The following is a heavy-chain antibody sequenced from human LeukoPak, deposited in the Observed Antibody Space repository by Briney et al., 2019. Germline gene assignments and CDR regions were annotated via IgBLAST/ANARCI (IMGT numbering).Heavy chain of an antibody. CDR3: ARGQRLWRGVQYNWFDP. V-gene: IGHV1-8*01. D-gene: IGHD3-3*01. CDR1: GYTFTSYD. J-gene: IGHJ5*02. CDR2: MNPNSGNT. Sequence: ASVKVSCKASGYTFTSYDINWVRQATGRGLEWMGWMNPNSGNTGYAQKFQGRVTMTRNTSISTAYMELSSLRSEDTAVYYCARGQRLWRGVQYNWFDPWGQGTLVTVSS.